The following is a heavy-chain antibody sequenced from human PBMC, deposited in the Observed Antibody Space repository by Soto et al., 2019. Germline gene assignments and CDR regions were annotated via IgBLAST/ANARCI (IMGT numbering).Heavy chain of an antibody. CDR2: INIDGAT. CDR1: GFPFSSYA. V-gene: IGHV3-23*01. Sequence: EEQLMVSGGGLVHPGGSLRLSCAASGFPFSSYAMSWVRQAPGTGLEWVSSINIDGATHYIDSVKGRFTISRDDSKNTLYLQMSRLGAEDTAVDYCAKDYYVGVWAKGAKVAVSS. CDR3: AKDYYVGV. J-gene: IGHJ6*03.